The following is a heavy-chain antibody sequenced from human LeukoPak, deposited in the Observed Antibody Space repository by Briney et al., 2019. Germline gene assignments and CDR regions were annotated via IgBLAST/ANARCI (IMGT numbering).Heavy chain of an antibody. J-gene: IGHJ4*02. CDR3: ARLGLSIFGVVISEQVDY. CDR2: IYYSGST. Sequence: KPSETLSLTCTVSGGSISSYYWSWIRQPPGKGLEWIGYIYYSGSTNYNPSLKSRVTISVDTSKNQFSLKLSSVTAADTAVYYCARLGLSIFGVVISEQVDYWGQGTLVTVSS. V-gene: IGHV4-59*08. D-gene: IGHD3-3*01. CDR1: GGSISSYY.